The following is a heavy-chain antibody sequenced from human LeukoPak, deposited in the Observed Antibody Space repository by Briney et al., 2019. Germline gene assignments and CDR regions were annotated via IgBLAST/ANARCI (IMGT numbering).Heavy chain of an antibody. Sequence: SETLSLTCTVSGYSISSGYYWGWIRQPPGKGLEWIGSIYYSGSTYYNPSLKSRVTISVDTSKNQFSLKLSSVTAADTAVYYCARPPKSSSSFHPFDYWGQGTLVTVSS. CDR3: ARPPKSSSSFHPFDY. CDR1: GYSISSGYY. V-gene: IGHV4-38-2*02. J-gene: IGHJ4*02. D-gene: IGHD6-6*01. CDR2: IYYSGST.